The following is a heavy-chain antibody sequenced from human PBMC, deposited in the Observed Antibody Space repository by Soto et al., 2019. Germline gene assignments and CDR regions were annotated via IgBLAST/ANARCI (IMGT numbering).Heavy chain of an antibody. V-gene: IGHV4-61*08. D-gene: IGHD3-22*01. J-gene: IGHJ4*02. CDR3: ARDSSGYYYLFDY. CDR2: IHYSGSV. Sequence: SETLSLTCTVSGDSVSSGGNYWSWIRQPPGEGLEWIAYIHYSGSVNYNPSLKSRVTISVDTSKNQFSLKLSSVTAADTAVYYCARDSSGYYYLFDYWGQGTLVTVSS. CDR1: GDSVSSGGNY.